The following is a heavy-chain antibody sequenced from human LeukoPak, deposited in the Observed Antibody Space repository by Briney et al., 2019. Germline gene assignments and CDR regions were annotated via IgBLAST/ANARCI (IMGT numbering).Heavy chain of an antibody. CDR2: MGGSAGNT. V-gene: IGHV3-23*01. J-gene: IGHJ4*02. Sequence: GGSLRLSCAVSGFTINSCAMSWVRQAPGKGLEWVSAMGGSAGNTYYADSVRGRITISRDSSKNMLYLEMNSLRAEDTAVYYCAKDGEGFLEWSPPLGYWGQGAPVTVSS. D-gene: IGHD3-3*01. CDR1: GFTINSCA. CDR3: AKDGEGFLEWSPPLGY.